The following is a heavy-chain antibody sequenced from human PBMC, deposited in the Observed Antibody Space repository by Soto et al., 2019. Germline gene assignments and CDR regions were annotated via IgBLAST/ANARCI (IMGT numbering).Heavy chain of an antibody. J-gene: IGHJ4*02. CDR2: IYHNETP. CDR1: GVSISSYY. CDR3: ARSEKHDSSGYYTR. D-gene: IGHD3-22*01. V-gene: IGHV4-59*01. Sequence: LSLTCTVSGVSISSYYWSWIRQPPGKGLEWIGHIYHNETPNHNTALKSRVTISVDTSRNQFSLKLTSVTAADTAVYYCARSEKHDSSGYYTRWGQGTLVTVSS.